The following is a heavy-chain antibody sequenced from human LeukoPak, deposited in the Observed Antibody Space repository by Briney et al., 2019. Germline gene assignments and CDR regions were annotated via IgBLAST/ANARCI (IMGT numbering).Heavy chain of an antibody. J-gene: IGHJ4*02. D-gene: IGHD6-19*01. CDR3: ARAPSGIAVAGLPPFDY. CDR2: IYSGGST. Sequence: GGSLRLSCAASGFTVISNYMSWVRQAPGKGLEGLSVIYSGGSTYYADSVKGRFTISRDNSKNTLYLQMYNLRAEDTAVYYRARAPSGIAVAGLPPFDYWGQGSQVTVSS. V-gene: IGHV3-66*01. CDR1: GFTVISNY.